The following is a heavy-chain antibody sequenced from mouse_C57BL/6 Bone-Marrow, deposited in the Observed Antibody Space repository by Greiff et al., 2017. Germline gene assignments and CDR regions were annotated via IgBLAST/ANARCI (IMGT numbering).Heavy chain of an antibody. CDR1: GFTFSSYA. J-gene: IGHJ2*01. CDR2: ISDGGSYT. V-gene: IGHV5-4*01. CDR3: ARRGDYFDY. Sequence: EVQRVESGGGLAKPGGSLKLSCAASGFTFSSYAMSWVRQTPEKRLEWVATISDGGSYTYYPDNVKGRFTISRDNAKNNLYLQMSHLKSEDTAMYYCARRGDYFDYWGQGTTLTVSS.